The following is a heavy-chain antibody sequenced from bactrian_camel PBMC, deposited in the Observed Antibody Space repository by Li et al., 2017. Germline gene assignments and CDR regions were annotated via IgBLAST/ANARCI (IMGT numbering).Heavy chain of an antibody. V-gene: IGHV3S53*01. Sequence: HVQLVESGGGSAQAGGSLRLSCAASGYTFGSNSMGWFRQALGKKREGVAAIDGIGGTSYADSVNGRFTISRDNAEKTLSLQMHGLKPEDTPTYFCAAASTTSCSYYPSQTDFSGWGQGTQVTVS. CDR2: IDGIGGT. J-gene: IGHJ6*01. D-gene: IGHD5*01. CDR1: GYTFGSNS. CDR3: AAASTTSCSYYPSQTDFSG.